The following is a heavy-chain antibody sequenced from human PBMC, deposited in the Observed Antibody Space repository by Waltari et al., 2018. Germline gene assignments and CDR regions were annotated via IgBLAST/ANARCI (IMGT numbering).Heavy chain of an antibody. Sequence: QAHLVQSGGEVKKPGASVKVSCKASGYNFNIYGVSWVRQAPGKGLEWMGWISTYNGDTKYAQNFQGRVTMTTDTSTTTVYMELRSLRSEDTAVYFCARQSGHNYGYPVPSEYYGVDVWGQGTTVTVS. CDR3: ARQSGHNYGYPVPSEYYGVDV. V-gene: IGHV1-18*01. CDR1: GYNFNIYG. J-gene: IGHJ6*02. D-gene: IGHD5-18*01. CDR2: ISTYNGDT.